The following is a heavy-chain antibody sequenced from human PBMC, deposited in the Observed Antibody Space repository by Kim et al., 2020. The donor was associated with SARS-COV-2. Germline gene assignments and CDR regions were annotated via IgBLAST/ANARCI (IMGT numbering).Heavy chain of an antibody. Sequence: DSVKGRFTISRHNSKNTLYLQMNSLGAEDTAVYYCATGEPREYYYYGMDVWGQGTTVTVSS. V-gene: IGHV3-53*04. CDR3: ATGEPREYYYYGMDV. D-gene: IGHD3-16*01. J-gene: IGHJ6*02.